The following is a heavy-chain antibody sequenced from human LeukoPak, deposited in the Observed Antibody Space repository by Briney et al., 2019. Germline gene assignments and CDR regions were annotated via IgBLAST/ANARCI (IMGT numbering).Heavy chain of an antibody. CDR1: GFTFSSYG. CDR3: ARDPYYYDSSGYFPGYFDY. CDR2: ISYDGSNK. D-gene: IGHD3-22*01. Sequence: GRSLRLSCAASGFTFSSYGMHWVRQAPGKGLEWVAVISYDGSNKYYADSVKGRFTISRDNSKNTLYLQMNSLRAEDTAVYYCARDPYYYDSSGYFPGYFDYWGQGTLVTVSS. V-gene: IGHV3-30*03. J-gene: IGHJ4*02.